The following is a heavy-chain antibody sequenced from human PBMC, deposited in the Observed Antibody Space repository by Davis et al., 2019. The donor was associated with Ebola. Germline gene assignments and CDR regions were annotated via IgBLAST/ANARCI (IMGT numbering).Heavy chain of an antibody. Sequence: GESLKISCAASGFTFSSYWMSWVRQAPGKGLEWVANIKQDGSEKYYVDSVKGRFTISRDNAKNSLYLQMNSLRAEDTAVYYCARGRYSGSYYGNLDYWGQGTLVTVSS. CDR3: ARGRYSGSYYGNLDY. V-gene: IGHV3-7*01. D-gene: IGHD1-26*01. CDR2: IKQDGSEK. J-gene: IGHJ4*02. CDR1: GFTFSSYW.